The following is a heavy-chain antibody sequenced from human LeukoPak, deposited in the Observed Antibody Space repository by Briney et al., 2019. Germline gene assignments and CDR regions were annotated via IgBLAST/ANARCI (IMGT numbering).Heavy chain of an antibody. J-gene: IGHJ3*02. CDR1: GFMFDEYG. V-gene: IGHV3-20*04. Sequence: GGSLRLSCAASGFMFDEYGMTWVRQVPGKGLEWVSGINWNGANTGYGDSVKGRFTVSRDNAKNSLHLHMRSLRAEGTALYYCARVQYDTSGFYNAFDIWGQGTMVIVSS. CDR3: ARVQYDTSGFYNAFDI. D-gene: IGHD3-22*01. CDR2: INWNGANT.